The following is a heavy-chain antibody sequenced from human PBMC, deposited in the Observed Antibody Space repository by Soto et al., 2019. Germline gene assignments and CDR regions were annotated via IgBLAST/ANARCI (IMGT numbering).Heavy chain of an antibody. CDR1: GVSIYSSPYY. Sequence: SETLSLTCPVSGVSIYSSPYYWGWIRQSPGRGLEWIASISYSGSTFYNPSLKSRVTIFVHTSKNEFSLKLSSVTAADTALYYCSRRAPEGFDPWGQGTLVNFAS. J-gene: IGHJ5*02. CDR3: SRRAPEGFDP. CDR2: ISYSGST. V-gene: IGHV4-39*01.